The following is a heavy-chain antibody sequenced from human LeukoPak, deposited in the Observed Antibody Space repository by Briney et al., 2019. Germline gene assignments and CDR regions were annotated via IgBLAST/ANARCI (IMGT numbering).Heavy chain of an antibody. J-gene: IGHJ6*03. Sequence: GGSLRLSCAASGFTVSSNYMSWVRQAPGKGLEWVSVIYSGGSTYYADSVKGRFTISRDNSKNTLYLQMNSLRAEDTAVYYCARGAVTKVYYYYYYMDVWGKGTTVTISS. CDR1: GFTVSSNY. V-gene: IGHV3-53*01. CDR2: IYSGGST. CDR3: ARGAVTKVYYYYYYMDV. D-gene: IGHD4-17*01.